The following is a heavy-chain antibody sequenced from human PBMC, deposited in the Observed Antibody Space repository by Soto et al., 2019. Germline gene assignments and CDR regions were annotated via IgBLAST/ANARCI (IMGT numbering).Heavy chain of an antibody. CDR3: ARAGYYDILTGYYTGDAFDI. V-gene: IGHV5-51*01. D-gene: IGHD3-9*01. CDR1: GYSFTSYW. CDR2: IYHGDSDT. J-gene: IGHJ3*02. Sequence: PGESLKISCKGSGYSFTSYWIGWVRQMPGKGLEWMGIIYHGDSDTRYSPSFQGQVTISADKSISTAYLQWSSLKASDTAMYYCARAGYYDILTGYYTGDAFDIWGQGTMVTVSS.